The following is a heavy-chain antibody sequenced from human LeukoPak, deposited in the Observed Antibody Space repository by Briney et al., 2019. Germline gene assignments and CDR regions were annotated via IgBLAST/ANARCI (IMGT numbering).Heavy chain of an antibody. D-gene: IGHD2-15*01. CDR3: AKTLGSKNLRSALDY. J-gene: IGHJ4*02. CDR2: ISGSGGST. Sequence: GGSLRLSCAASGFTFSSYATSWVRQAPGKGLEWVSAISGSGGSTYYADSVKGRFTISRDNSKNTLYLQMNSLRAEDTAVYYCAKTLGSKNLRSALDYWGQGTLVTVSS. CDR1: GFTFSSYA. V-gene: IGHV3-23*01.